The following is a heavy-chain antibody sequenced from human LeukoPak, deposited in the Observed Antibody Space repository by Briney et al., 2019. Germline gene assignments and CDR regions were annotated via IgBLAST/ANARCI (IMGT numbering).Heavy chain of an antibody. CDR3: ARHYLGAFDI. D-gene: IGHD3-10*01. J-gene: IGHJ3*02. V-gene: IGHV4-59*08. CDR2: IYYSGST. CDR1: GGSISSYY. Sequence: SETLSLTCTVSGGSISSYYWSWIRQPPGKGLEWIGYIYYSGSTNYNPSLKSRVTISVDTSKNQFSLKLSSVTAADTAVYYCARHYLGAFDIWGPGTMVTVSS.